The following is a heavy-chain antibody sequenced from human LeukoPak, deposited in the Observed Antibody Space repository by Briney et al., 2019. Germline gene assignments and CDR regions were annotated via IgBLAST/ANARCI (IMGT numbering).Heavy chain of an antibody. V-gene: IGHV4-30-4*01. J-gene: IGHJ3*02. Sequence: SETLSLTCTVSGGSISSGDYYWRWIRQPPGKGLEWIGYIYYSGSTYYNPSLKSRVTISVDTSKNQFSLKLSSVTAADTAVYYCARAKPASYYDFWSGYSIDAFDIWGQGTMVTVSS. D-gene: IGHD3-3*01. CDR1: GGSISSGDYY. CDR3: ARAKPASYYDFWSGYSIDAFDI. CDR2: IYYSGST.